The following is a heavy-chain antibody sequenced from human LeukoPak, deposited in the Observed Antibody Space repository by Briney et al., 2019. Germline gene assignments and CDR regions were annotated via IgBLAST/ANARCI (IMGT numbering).Heavy chain of an antibody. CDR2: IYYSGST. J-gene: IGHJ2*01. CDR1: GGSISSSSYY. CDR3: ARHDPIYWYFDV. V-gene: IGHV4-39*01. Sequence: SETLSLTCTVSGGSISSSSYYWGWIRQPPGKGLEWIGCIYYSGSTYYNPSLKSRVTISVDTSKNQFSLKLSSVTAADTAVYYCARHDPIYWYFDVWGRGTLVTVSS.